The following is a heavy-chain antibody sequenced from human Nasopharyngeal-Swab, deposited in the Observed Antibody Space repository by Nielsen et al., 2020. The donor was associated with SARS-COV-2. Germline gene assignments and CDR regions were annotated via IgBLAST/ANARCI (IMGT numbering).Heavy chain of an antibody. CDR1: GTSFSGYY. V-gene: IGHV4-34*01. J-gene: IGHJ6*02. CDR2: INHSGST. Sequence: SETLSLTCAVYGTSFSGYYWTWIRQPPGKGLEWIGAINHSGSTNYNPSLKSRVTISVDTSKNQFSLKLTSVTAADTAVYHCARDHYYDSSGYYPFHKRYYYGMDVWGQGTTVTVSS. CDR3: ARDHYYDSSGYYPFHKRYYYGMDV. D-gene: IGHD3-22*01.